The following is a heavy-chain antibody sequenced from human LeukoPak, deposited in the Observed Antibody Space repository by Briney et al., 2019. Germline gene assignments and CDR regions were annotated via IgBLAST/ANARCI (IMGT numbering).Heavy chain of an antibody. CDR1: GFTFGSYA. J-gene: IGHJ4*02. Sequence: PGRSLRLSCAASGFTFGSYAMHWVRQTPGKGLEWVAVISYDGSKKYYADSVKGRFTISRDNSKSTLYLQMSSLRVEDTAVFYCTRDRWSFEREHFDYWGQGTLVTVSS. V-gene: IGHV3-30*15. CDR3: TRDRWSFEREHFDY. D-gene: IGHD3-10*01. CDR2: ISYDGSKK.